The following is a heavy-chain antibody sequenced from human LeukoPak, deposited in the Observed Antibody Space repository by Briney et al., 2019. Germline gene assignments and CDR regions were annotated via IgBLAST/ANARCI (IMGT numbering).Heavy chain of an antibody. CDR2: IYYSGST. Sequence: SETLSLTCTVSGGSICSYYWSWIRQPPGEGLEWIGYIYYSGSTNYNPSLKSRVTISVDTSKNQFSLKLSSVTAADTAVYYCAGLGYYDILTGYYTQYGMDVWGQGTTVTVSS. D-gene: IGHD3-9*01. CDR1: GGSICSYY. CDR3: AGLGYYDILTGYYTQYGMDV. J-gene: IGHJ6*02. V-gene: IGHV4-59*08.